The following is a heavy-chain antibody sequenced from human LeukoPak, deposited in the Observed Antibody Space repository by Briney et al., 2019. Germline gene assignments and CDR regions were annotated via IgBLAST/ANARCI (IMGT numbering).Heavy chain of an antibody. CDR3: ARWCITSYGMDV. CDR1: GFTFSSSS. CDR2: ISSSSNYI. J-gene: IGHJ6*02. D-gene: IGHD3-10*01. Sequence: GGSLRLSCVASGFTFSSSSMNWVRQAPGKGLEWVSSISSSSNYIYYEDSVKGRFTVSRDNANNSLFLQMNSLRAEDTAGYYCARWCITSYGMDVWGQGTTVTVSS. V-gene: IGHV3-21*01.